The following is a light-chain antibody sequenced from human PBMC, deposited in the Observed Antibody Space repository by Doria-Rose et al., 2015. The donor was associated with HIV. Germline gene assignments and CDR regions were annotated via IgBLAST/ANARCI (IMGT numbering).Light chain of an antibody. CDR1: QSLLYTSKNY. CDR3: QQYYDTPS. J-gene: IGKJ3*01. CDR2: WAS. V-gene: IGKV4-1*01. Sequence: TQSPESLGMSLGERATLNCKSNQSLLYTSKNYLAWYQQKPGQPPKLSIYWASTRQSGVPARFSGSGSGTDFTLTISSLEAEDVAVYYCQQYYDTPSLGPGTTVDIQ.